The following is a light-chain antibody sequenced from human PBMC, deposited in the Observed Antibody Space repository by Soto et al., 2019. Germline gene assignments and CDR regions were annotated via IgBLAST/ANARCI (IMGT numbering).Light chain of an antibody. CDR1: QDIRND. V-gene: IGKV1-17*01. CDR2: GGS. J-gene: IGKJ4*01. Sequence: DIQMTQSPSSLSASVGDRVTITCRASQDIRNDLGWYQQKAGKAPKRLIYGGSGLQGGVPSRFSDSGSGTEFTLTISSLEPEDFATYYCLQHNSYPLTFGGGTKVEIK. CDR3: LQHNSYPLT.